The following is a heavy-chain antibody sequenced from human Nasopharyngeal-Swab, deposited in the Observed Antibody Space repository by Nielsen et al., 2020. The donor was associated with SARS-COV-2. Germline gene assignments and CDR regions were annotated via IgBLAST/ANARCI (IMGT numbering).Heavy chain of an antibody. CDR3: ARASKFFLGYCSGGSCYKNWFDP. V-gene: IGHV3-33*01. Sequence: WIRQPPGEGLEWVAVIWYDGSNKYYADSVKGRFTISRDNSKNTLYLQMNSLRAEDTAVYYCARASKFFLGYCSGGSCYKNWFDPWGQGTLVTVSS. J-gene: IGHJ5*02. CDR2: IWYDGSNK. D-gene: IGHD2-15*01.